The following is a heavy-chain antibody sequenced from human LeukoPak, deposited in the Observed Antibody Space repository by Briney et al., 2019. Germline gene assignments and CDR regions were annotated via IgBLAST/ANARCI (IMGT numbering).Heavy chain of an antibody. Sequence: PSETLSLTCTVSGGSISSYYWSWIRQPPGKGLEWIGYIYYSGSTNYNPSLKSRVTISVDTSKSQFSLKLSSVTAADTAVYYCARGASQDQDYYDSSGYYPYDYWGQGTLVTVSS. CDR3: ARGASQDQDYYDSSGYYPYDY. J-gene: IGHJ4*02. V-gene: IGHV4-59*01. CDR2: IYYSGST. D-gene: IGHD3-22*01. CDR1: GGSISSYY.